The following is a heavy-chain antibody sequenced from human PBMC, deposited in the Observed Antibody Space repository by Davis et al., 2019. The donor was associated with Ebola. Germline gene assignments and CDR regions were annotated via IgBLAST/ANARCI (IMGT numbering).Heavy chain of an antibody. CDR1: GFTFSSYD. Sequence: PGGSLRLSCAASGFTFSSYDMHWVRQATGKGLEWVSAIGTAGDTYYPGSVKGRFTISRENAKNSLYLQMNSLRAGDTAVYYCARGETTVTTSGDAFDIWGQGTMVTVSS. J-gene: IGHJ3*02. D-gene: IGHD4-17*01. CDR2: IGTAGDT. V-gene: IGHV3-13*01. CDR3: ARGETTVTTSGDAFDI.